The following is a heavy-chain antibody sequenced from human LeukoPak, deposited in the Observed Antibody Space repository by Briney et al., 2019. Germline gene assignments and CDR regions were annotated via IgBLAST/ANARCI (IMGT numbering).Heavy chain of an antibody. V-gene: IGHV4-39*07. Sequence: SETLSLTCTVSGGSISSSSYYWGWIRQPPGKGLEWIGSIYYSGSTNYNPSLKSRVTISVDTSKNQFSLKLSSVTAADTAVYYCARDRGYCSSTSCYFYWYFDLWGRGTLVTVSS. D-gene: IGHD2-2*03. CDR2: IYYSGST. CDR1: GGSISSSSYY. CDR3: ARDRGYCSSTSCYFYWYFDL. J-gene: IGHJ2*01.